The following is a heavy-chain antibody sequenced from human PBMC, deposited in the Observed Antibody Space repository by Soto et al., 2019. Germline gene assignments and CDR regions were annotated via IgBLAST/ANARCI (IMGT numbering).Heavy chain of an antibody. V-gene: IGHV3-23*01. CDR2: ISGGGGGT. D-gene: IGHD3-9*01. CDR3: AKGSQYYIWAAYPAFDS. CDR1: GFTFSNYA. Sequence: EVQLLESGGGLVQPGGSLRLSCSVSGFTFSNYAMTWVRQAPGKGLEWVSSISGGGGGTHYADSMKGRFTISRDNSTNTLHLEMNRLSDDDTSVYYCAKGSQYYIWAAYPAFDSWGQGTLVTVSS. J-gene: IGHJ4*02.